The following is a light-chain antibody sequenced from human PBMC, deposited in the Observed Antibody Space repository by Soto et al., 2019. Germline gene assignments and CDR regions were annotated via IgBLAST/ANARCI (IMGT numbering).Light chain of an antibody. CDR3: QSYDRSLSGWI. J-gene: IGLJ1*01. V-gene: IGLV1-40*01. CDR2: ANR. Sequence: QSVLTQPPSVSGAPGQRVTMSCTGNGSNIGASYDVHWYQQLPGSAPRLLIYANRNRPAGVSDRFSGSKSDTSASLVISGLQADDEADYYCQSYDRSLSGWIFGTGTKVTVL. CDR1: GSNIGASYD.